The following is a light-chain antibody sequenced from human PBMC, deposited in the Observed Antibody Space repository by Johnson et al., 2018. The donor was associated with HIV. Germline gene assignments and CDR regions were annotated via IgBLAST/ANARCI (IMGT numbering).Light chain of an antibody. CDR3: GTWDSHLSAYLYV. J-gene: IGLJ1*01. CDR2: DNN. CDR1: SSNIGRNY. Sequence: QSVLTQPPSVSAAPGQKVTISCSGSSSNIGRNYVSWYQQLPGTAPKLLIFDNNKRPSGIPDRFSGSKSGMSATLAITGLQTGDEADYYCGTWDSHLSAYLYVFGTGTKVIVL. V-gene: IGLV1-51*01.